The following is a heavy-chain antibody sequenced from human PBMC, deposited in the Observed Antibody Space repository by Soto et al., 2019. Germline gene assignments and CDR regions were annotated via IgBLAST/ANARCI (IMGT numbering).Heavy chain of an antibody. CDR1: GGSVNNYY. CDR3: ARAHFWSGLEFDF. Sequence: SETLSITCTVSGGSVNNYYWSWIRRPPGKGLEWIGYIYYSGSTMYNPSLKSRVTMSVDRSKNQFSLQLKSVTAADTAMYYCARAHFWSGLEFDFWGQGIQVTVSS. CDR2: IYYSGST. D-gene: IGHD3-3*02. J-gene: IGHJ4*02. V-gene: IGHV4-59*02.